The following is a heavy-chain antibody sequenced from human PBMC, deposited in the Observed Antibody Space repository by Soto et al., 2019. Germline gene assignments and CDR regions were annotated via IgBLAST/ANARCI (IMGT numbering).Heavy chain of an antibody. V-gene: IGHV3-30-3*01. CDR2: ISYDGSNK. CDR1: GFTFSSYA. CDR3: ARAQNSDAFDI. J-gene: IGHJ3*02. D-gene: IGHD1-7*01. Sequence: QVQLVESGGGVVQPGRSLRLSCAASGFTFSSYAMHWVRQAPGKGLEWVAVISYDGSNKYYAASVKGRFTISRDNSKNTLYLQMNSLRAEDTAVYYCARAQNSDAFDIWGQGTMVTVSS.